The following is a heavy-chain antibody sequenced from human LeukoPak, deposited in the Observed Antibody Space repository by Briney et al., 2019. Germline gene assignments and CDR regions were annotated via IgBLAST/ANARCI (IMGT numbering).Heavy chain of an antibody. J-gene: IGHJ3*02. Sequence: WASVKVSCKASGYTFTNSYIHWVRQAPGQRLEWTGMINPRGGYTSYAQQFQGRVTMTRDTSTSSIYMELSSLRSEDTAVYYCARDGGAIYYYDSSGYSPTDAFDMWGQGTMVTVSS. CDR3: ARDGGAIYYYDSSGYSPTDAFDM. D-gene: IGHD3-22*01. CDR2: INPRGGYT. V-gene: IGHV1-46*01. CDR1: GYTFTNSY.